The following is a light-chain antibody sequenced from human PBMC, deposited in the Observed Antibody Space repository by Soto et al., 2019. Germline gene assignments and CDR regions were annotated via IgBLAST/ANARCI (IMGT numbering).Light chain of an antibody. Sequence: LTQPASVSGSPGQSITISCTGTSSDVGAYNYVSWYQQYPGKAPKLMIYDVTSRPSGVSNRFSGSKSGNAASLTISGLQAEDEADYYCCSYTSSSSLVFGTGTKVTVL. CDR2: DVT. J-gene: IGLJ1*01. CDR3: CSYTSSSSLV. V-gene: IGLV2-14*03. CDR1: SSDVGAYNY.